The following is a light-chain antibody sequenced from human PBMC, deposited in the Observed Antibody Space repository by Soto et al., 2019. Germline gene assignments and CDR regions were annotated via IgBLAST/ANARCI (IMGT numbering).Light chain of an antibody. CDR3: VSYARSNDVL. J-gene: IGLJ2*01. Sequence: QSVLTQPPSASGSPGQSVAISCTGTSSDIGGYNFVSWYQQHPGKAPRVLLYEVSKRASGVPDRFSGSKSGNTASLTVTGLQAEDEADYYCVSYARSNDVLFGGGTKLTVL. V-gene: IGLV2-8*01. CDR2: EVS. CDR1: SSDIGGYNF.